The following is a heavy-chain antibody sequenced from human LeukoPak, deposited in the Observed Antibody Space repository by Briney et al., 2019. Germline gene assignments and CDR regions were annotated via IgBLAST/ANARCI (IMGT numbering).Heavy chain of an antibody. CDR1: GFTFNNYD. J-gene: IGHJ4*02. CDR3: ARGRFGDPLNY. D-gene: IGHD3-10*01. CDR2: ISSTSSSYI. Sequence: GGSLRLSCAASGFTFNNYDMNWVRQAPGKGLEWVSSISSTSSSYIYYADSVKGRFTISKDNSKNTVDLLMHSVTAEDTALYYCARGRFGDPLNYWGQGTLVTVSS. V-gene: IGHV3-21*04.